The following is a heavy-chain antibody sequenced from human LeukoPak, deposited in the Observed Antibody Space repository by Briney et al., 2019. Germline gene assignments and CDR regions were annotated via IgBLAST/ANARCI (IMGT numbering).Heavy chain of an antibody. D-gene: IGHD5-18*01. Sequence: PGGSLRLSCAASGFAFSDYSMNWVRQAPGKGLEWVSYISSSDNTIHYADSVKGRFTISRDNAKNSLYLEMNSLRDADTAVYYCARVHRGYSYGRLDYWGQGTLVTVSS. V-gene: IGHV3-48*02. CDR1: GFAFSDYS. CDR2: ISSSDNTI. J-gene: IGHJ4*02. CDR3: ARVHRGYSYGRLDY.